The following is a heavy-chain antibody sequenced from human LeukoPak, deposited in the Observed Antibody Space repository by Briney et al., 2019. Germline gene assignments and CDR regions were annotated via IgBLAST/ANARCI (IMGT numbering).Heavy chain of an antibody. CDR2: FYYTGST. D-gene: IGHD6-13*01. Sequence: SETLSLTCTVSGGSIGSSPYYWGWLRPPPGKGLEGIGSFYYTGSTYHNPSLESRVTISVATSENQSSLKLNSVTAADTAVYYCARHGAMAAAGTTPDYWGQGTLVIVSS. CDR1: GGSIGSSPYY. CDR3: ARHGAMAAAGTTPDY. V-gene: IGHV4-39*01. J-gene: IGHJ4*02.